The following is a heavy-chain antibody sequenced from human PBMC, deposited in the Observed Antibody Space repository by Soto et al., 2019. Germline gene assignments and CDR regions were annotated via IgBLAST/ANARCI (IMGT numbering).Heavy chain of an antibody. Sequence: GGSLRLSCAASGFTFSSYAMSWVRQAPGKGLEWVSAISGSGGSTYYADSVKGRFTISRDNSKNTLYLQMNSLRAEDTAVYYCAKGIHEAMVRNWFDPWGRGTLVTVSS. CDR2: ISGSGGST. CDR1: GFTFSSYA. CDR3: AKGIHEAMVRNWFDP. V-gene: IGHV3-23*01. D-gene: IGHD5-18*01. J-gene: IGHJ5*02.